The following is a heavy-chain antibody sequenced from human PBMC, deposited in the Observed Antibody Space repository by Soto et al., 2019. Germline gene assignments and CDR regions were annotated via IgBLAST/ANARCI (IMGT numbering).Heavy chain of an antibody. J-gene: IGHJ5*02. Sequence: SETLSLTCTVSGGSISSYYWSWLRQPPGKGLEWIGYMYYGRRTNYNPSLKRRVTISVDTSKMQVSLKLSSVTAADTAVYFCARGTPSPLIVRSSRGPGFDPWGQGTLVTVS. CDR2: MYYGRRT. CDR3: ARGTPSPLIVRSSRGPGFDP. D-gene: IGHD2-15*01. V-gene: IGHV4-59*08. CDR1: GGSISSYY.